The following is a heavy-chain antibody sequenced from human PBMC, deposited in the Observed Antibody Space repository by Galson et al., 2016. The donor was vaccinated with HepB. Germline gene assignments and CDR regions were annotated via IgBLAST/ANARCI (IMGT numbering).Heavy chain of an antibody. CDR2: ISMSGGSR. Sequence: SLRLSCAGSGFTFSSYGTTWVRQAPGKGLEDVSSISMSGGSRDYAESVKGRFTISRDNSRSTLFLQMNSLRVEDTGVYYCVRGSTAPDVWGKGTTVTVSS. V-gene: IGHV3-23*01. J-gene: IGHJ6*04. CDR3: VRGSTAPDV. CDR1: GFTFSSYG. D-gene: IGHD3-16*01.